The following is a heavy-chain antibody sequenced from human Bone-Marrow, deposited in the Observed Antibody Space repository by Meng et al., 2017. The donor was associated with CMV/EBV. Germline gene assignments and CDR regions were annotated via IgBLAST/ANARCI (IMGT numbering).Heavy chain of an antibody. CDR2: IYSAGTT. V-gene: IGHV3-53*05. CDR1: GFTVSSSY. Sequence: GESLKISCAASGFTVSSSYLSWVRQAPGKGLEWVSVIYSAGTTHYADSVKGRFTISRDHSKNTMYLQMNSLRAEDTALYYCAKDIRGGPSSSSSGYYYYGMDVWGQGTTVTVSS. CDR3: AKDIRGGPSSSSSGYYYYGMDV. D-gene: IGHD6-6*01. J-gene: IGHJ6*02.